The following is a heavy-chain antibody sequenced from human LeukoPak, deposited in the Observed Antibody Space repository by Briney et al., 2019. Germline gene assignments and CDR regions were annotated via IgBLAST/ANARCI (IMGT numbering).Heavy chain of an antibody. CDR3: AREIIPDIVATTTLDY. V-gene: IGHV1-69*13. J-gene: IGHJ4*02. D-gene: IGHD5-12*01. Sequence: ASVKVSCKASGGTFSSYAISWVRQAPGQGLEWMGGIIPIFGTANYAQKFQGRVTITADESTSTAYMELSSLRSEDTAVYYCAREIIPDIVATTTLDYWGQGTLVTVSS. CDR1: GGTFSSYA. CDR2: IIPIFGTA.